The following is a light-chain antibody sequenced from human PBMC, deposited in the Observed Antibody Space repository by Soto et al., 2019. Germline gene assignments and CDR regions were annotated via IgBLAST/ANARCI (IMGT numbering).Light chain of an antibody. Sequence: DIQMNQSPSSLSASVGDRVTITCQASQDINNFLNWYQQKPGKAPKLLIYDASNLERGVPSRFSGSGYGTDYTFTISSLQPEDIATYYCQQYDNFPFTFGQGTKLEI. J-gene: IGKJ2*01. CDR3: QQYDNFPFT. V-gene: IGKV1-33*01. CDR1: QDINNF. CDR2: DAS.